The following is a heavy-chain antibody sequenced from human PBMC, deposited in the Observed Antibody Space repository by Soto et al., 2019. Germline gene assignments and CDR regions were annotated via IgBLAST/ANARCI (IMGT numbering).Heavy chain of an antibody. CDR1: GGTFVSSA. Sequence: QVQPLQSGAELREPGSSVRISCTPSGGTFVSSAFAWVRQAPGGKLEWMGGIIPILRSTKYAEKFLGRLTIRADDSSRTAYLELSSLTFDDTAVYFCAKKNPHGDSNKAWVDPWGQGTLVTVST. CDR2: IIPILRST. V-gene: IGHV1-69*01. J-gene: IGHJ5*02. CDR3: AKKNPHGDSNKAWVDP. D-gene: IGHD2-8*01.